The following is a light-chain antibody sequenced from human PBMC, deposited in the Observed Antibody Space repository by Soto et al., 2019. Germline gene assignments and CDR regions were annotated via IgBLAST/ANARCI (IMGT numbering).Light chain of an antibody. J-gene: IGKJ4*01. V-gene: IGKV3-11*01. CDR1: QSVGTF. Sequence: EIVLTQSPATLSLSPGEKATLSCRASQSVGTFLAWYQQKPGQSPRLLIYDASNRATGVPARFSGSGYGTDFTLTISSLEPEDFAVYYCQQRSNWPPERTFGGGTKVDIK. CDR3: QQRSNWPPERT. CDR2: DAS.